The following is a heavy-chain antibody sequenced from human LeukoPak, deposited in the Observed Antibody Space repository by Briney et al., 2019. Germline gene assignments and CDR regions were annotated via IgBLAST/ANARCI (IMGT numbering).Heavy chain of an antibody. CDR3: AKGRKAAAGTTPEFDY. D-gene: IGHD6-13*01. CDR2: ISYDGTNK. J-gene: IGHJ4*02. Sequence: GRSLRLSCAASGFTFSSYGMHWVRQAPGKGLEWVALISYDGTNKYYGDSVKGRFTTSRDNSKNTLYLQMNSLRPEDTAVYYCAKGRKAAAGTTPEFDYWGQGTLVTVSS. V-gene: IGHV3-30*18. CDR1: GFTFSSYG.